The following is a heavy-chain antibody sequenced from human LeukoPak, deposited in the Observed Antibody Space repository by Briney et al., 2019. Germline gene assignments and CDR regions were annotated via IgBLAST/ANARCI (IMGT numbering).Heavy chain of an antibody. CDR3: AKDPSRGVWLGELLAGNNWFDH. D-gene: IGHD3-10*01. J-gene: IGHJ5*02. Sequence: GGSLRLSCAASGFTFSSYAMSWVRQAPGKGLEWVSAISGSGGSTYYADSVKGRFTISRDNSKNTLYLQMNSLRAEDTAVYYCAKDPSRGVWLGELLAGNNWFDHWGQGTLVTVSS. CDR1: GFTFSSYA. CDR2: ISGSGGST. V-gene: IGHV3-23*01.